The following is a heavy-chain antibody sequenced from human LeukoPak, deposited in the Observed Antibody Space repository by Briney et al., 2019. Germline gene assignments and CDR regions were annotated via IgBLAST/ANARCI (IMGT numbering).Heavy chain of an antibody. CDR2: ISYSGST. J-gene: IGHJ3*02. CDR1: DDSFSSHD. V-gene: IGHV4-59*11. D-gene: IGHD4-17*01. Sequence: PSETLSLTCIVSDDSFSSHDWTWIRQPPGKGLEWIGYISYSGSTDYNPPLKSRLTISVDTSKNQFSLKLSSVTAADTAVYFCARDPTTVTKGFDIWGQGTLVTVSS. CDR3: ARDPTTVTKGFDI.